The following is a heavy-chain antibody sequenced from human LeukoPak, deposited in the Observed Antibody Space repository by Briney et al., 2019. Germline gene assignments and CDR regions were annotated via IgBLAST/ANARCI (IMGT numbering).Heavy chain of an antibody. D-gene: IGHD3-10*01. J-gene: IGHJ3*02. CDR2: ISWNSGSI. CDR1: GFTFDDYA. CDR3: AKDMDYYGSGSYFFRGAFDI. V-gene: IGHV3-9*03. Sequence: GGSLRLSCAASGFTFDDYAMHWVRQAPGKGLEWVSGISWNSGSISYADSVKGRFTISRDNAKNSLYLQMNSLRAEDMALYYCAKDMDYYGSGSYFFRGAFDIWGQGTMVTVSS.